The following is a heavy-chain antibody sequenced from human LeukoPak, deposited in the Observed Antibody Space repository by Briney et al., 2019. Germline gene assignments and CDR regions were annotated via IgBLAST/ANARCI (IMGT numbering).Heavy chain of an antibody. J-gene: IGHJ4*02. CDR1: GYTFSSHG. D-gene: IGHD3-22*01. Sequence: ASVKVSCKASGYTFSSHGISWVRQAPGQGLEWLGWISGYNGNTNNVERLQGRVTMSTDTSTSTAYLELRSLRSDDTAVYYCARTGDYYYDSIGYIDYWGQGTLVTVSS. CDR3: ARTGDYYYDSIGYIDY. V-gene: IGHV1-18*01. CDR2: ISGYNGNT.